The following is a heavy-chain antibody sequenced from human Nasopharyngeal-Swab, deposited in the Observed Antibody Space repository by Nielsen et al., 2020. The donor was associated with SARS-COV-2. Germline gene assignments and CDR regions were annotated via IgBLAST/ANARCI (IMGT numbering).Heavy chain of an antibody. V-gene: IGHV3-9*01. Sequence: GGSLRLSCVASGFTFDDYAMHWVRQVPGKGLEWVSGLSWNSGSIGYADSVKGRFTISRDSAKKSLYLQMNSLRPEDTALYYCARDMSSSWYYYFGMDVWGQGTTVTVSS. D-gene: IGHD6-13*01. CDR1: GFTFDDYA. CDR3: ARDMSSSWYYYFGMDV. CDR2: LSWNSGSI. J-gene: IGHJ6*02.